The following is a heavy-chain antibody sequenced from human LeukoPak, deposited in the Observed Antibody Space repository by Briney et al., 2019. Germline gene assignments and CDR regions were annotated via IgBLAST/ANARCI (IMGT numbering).Heavy chain of an antibody. CDR2: IIPIFGTA. J-gene: IGHJ4*02. D-gene: IGHD4-17*01. Sequence: SVKVSCKASGGTLSSYAISWVRQAPGQGLEWMGGIIPIFGTANYAQKFQGRVTITADESTSTAYMELGSLRSEDTAVYYCARLSDYGDYGGDYWGQGTLVTVSS. V-gene: IGHV1-69*13. CDR1: GGTLSSYA. CDR3: ARLSDYGDYGGDY.